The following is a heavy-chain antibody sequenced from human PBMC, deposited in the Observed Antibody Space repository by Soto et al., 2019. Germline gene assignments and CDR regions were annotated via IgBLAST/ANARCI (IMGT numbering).Heavy chain of an antibody. D-gene: IGHD5-12*01. CDR3: VRGRILRLRFGDFDS. J-gene: IGHJ4*02. V-gene: IGHV4-4*02. Sequence: SETLSLTCAVSGGSISCSTWWSWVRQPPGKGLEWIGEIYHSGSTNYNPSLKSRVTISLDTSKNQFSLDLTSVTAADTAVYYCVRGRILRLRFGDFDSWGQGTLVTVSS. CDR1: GGSISCSTW. CDR2: IYHSGST.